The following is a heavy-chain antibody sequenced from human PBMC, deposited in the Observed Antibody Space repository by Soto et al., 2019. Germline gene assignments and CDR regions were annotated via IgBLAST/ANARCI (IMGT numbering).Heavy chain of an antibody. CDR1: GFTFRNFG. J-gene: IGHJ4*02. Sequence: VGSLRLSCAASGFTFRNFGMHWVRQAPGKGLEWVAVISYDGTNKYYADSVKGRFTISRDNSKNTLYLQINSLRAEDTAVYYCAKAVPPFVVVTASDYWGQGTLVTVSS. D-gene: IGHD2-21*02. CDR2: ISYDGTNK. CDR3: AKAVPPFVVVTASDY. V-gene: IGHV3-30*18.